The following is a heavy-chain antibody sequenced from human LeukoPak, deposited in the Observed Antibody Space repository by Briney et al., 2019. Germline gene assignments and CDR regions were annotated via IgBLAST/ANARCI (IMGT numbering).Heavy chain of an antibody. CDR3: ATQTTGDYYFDY. CDR1: GFTFSNYA. Sequence: GGSLRLSCAASGFTFSNYAMHWVRQAPGKGLEWVTVISYEGSNKYYADSVQGRFTISRDNYKNTLYLQMNSLRAEDTAVYYCATQTTGDYYFDYWGQGTLVTVSS. CDR2: ISYEGSNK. V-gene: IGHV3-30-3*01. D-gene: IGHD2-21*02. J-gene: IGHJ4*02.